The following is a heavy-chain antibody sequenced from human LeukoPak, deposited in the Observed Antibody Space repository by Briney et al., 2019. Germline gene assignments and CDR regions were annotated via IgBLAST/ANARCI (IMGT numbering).Heavy chain of an antibody. CDR2: ISGSGGST. CDR1: GFTFSSYA. Sequence: GGSLRLSCAASGFTFSSYAMSWVRQAPGKGLEWVSAISGSGGSTYYADSVKGRFTISRDNSKNTLYLQMNSLRAEDTAVYYCAFPKGGAGAFDIWGQGTMVTASS. CDR3: AFPKGGAGAFDI. V-gene: IGHV3-23*01. J-gene: IGHJ3*02. D-gene: IGHD1-26*01.